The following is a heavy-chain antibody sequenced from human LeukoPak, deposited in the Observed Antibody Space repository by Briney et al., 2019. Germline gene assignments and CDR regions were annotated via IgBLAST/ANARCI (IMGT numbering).Heavy chain of an antibody. CDR3: AGQTIVVLTRDYH. D-gene: IGHD3-22*01. CDR1: GFTFSSYS. Sequence: GGSLRLSCAASGFTFSSYSMNWVRQAPGRGLEWLSSISSSSRYIYYADSLKGRITISGDNAKISLYLQMNSLRAEDTAVYYCAGQTIVVLTRDYHWGQGTLVTVSS. J-gene: IGHJ5*02. V-gene: IGHV3-21*01. CDR2: ISSSSRYI.